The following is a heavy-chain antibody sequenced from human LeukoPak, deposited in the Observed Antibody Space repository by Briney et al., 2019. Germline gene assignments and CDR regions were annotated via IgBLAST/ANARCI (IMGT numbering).Heavy chain of an antibody. CDR2: IKSKTDGGTT. CDR1: GFTFSNAW. J-gene: IGHJ6*03. CDR3: ANAPLLSLGPDYYYYMDV. V-gene: IGHV3-15*01. Sequence: GGSLRLSCAASGFTFSNAWMSWVRQAPGKGLEWVGRIKSKTDGGTTDYAAPVKGRFTISRDDSKNTLYLQMNSLRAEDTAVYYCANAPLLSLGPDYYYYMDVWGKGTTVTVSS. D-gene: IGHD2-2*01.